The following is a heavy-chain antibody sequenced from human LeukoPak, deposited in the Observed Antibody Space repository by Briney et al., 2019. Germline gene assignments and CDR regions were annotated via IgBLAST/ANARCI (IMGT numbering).Heavy chain of an antibody. V-gene: IGHV3-30*18. CDR3: AKDTRWFGELFEVGKFDY. CDR2: ISYDGSNK. CDR1: GFTFSSYG. Sequence: GGSLRLSCAASGFTFSSYGMHWVRQAPGKGLEWVAVISYDGSNKYYADSVKGRFTISRDNSKNTLYLQMNSLRAEDTAVYYCAKDTRWFGELFEVGKFDYWGQGTLVTVSS. D-gene: IGHD3-10*01. J-gene: IGHJ4*02.